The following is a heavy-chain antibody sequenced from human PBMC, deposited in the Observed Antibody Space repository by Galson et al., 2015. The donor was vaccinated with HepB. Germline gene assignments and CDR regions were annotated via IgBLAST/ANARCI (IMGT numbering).Heavy chain of an antibody. D-gene: IGHD2-2*01. CDR3: ARGSEYQLLYFQH. Sequence: SLRLSCAASGFTFSSCGMHWVRQAPGKGLEWVAVIWYDGSNKYYADSVKGRFTISRDNSKNTLYLQMNSLRAEDTAVYYCARGSEYQLLYFQHWGQGTLVTVSS. CDR2: IWYDGSNK. CDR1: GFTFSSCG. V-gene: IGHV3-33*01. J-gene: IGHJ1*01.